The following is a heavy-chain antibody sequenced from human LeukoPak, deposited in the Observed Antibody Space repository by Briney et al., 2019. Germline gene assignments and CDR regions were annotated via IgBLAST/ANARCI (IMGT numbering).Heavy chain of an antibody. V-gene: IGHV3-23*01. CDR3: AKRDYYDSSGYAPLFDY. Sequence: GGSLRLSCAVSEFTFSNYAMAWVRQAPGEGLEWVSGISGNGGKIYYADSVKGRFTISRDNSKNTLYLQMNSLRGEDTAVYFCAKRDYYDSSGYAPLFDYWGQGTLVTVSP. D-gene: IGHD3-22*01. CDR2: ISGNGGKI. CDR1: EFTFSNYA. J-gene: IGHJ4*02.